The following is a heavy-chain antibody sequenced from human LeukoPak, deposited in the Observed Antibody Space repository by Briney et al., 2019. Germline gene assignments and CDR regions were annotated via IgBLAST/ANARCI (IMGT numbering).Heavy chain of an antibody. J-gene: IGHJ6*03. Sequence: GASVKVSCKASGGTFSSYAISWVRQAPGQGLEWMGGIIPIFGTANYAQKFQGRVTITADESTSTAYMELSSLRSEDTAVYYCARDYIVVVPAAKKKGGDYYYYMDVWGKGTTVTVSS. CDR2: IIPIFGTA. D-gene: IGHD2-2*01. CDR3: ARDYIVVVPAAKKKGGDYYYYMDV. CDR1: GGTFSSYA. V-gene: IGHV1-69*13.